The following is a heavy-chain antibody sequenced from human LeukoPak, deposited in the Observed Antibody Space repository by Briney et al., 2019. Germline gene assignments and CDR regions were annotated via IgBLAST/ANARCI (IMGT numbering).Heavy chain of an antibody. D-gene: IGHD6-6*01. Sequence: PSETLSLTCAVYGGSFSGYYWSWIRQPPGKGLEWIGEINHSGSTNYNPSLKSRVTIPVDTSKNQFSLKLSSVTAADTAVYYCARPKTHTKYSSSPYWYFDLWGRGTLVTVSS. CDR2: INHSGST. CDR3: ARPKTHTKYSSSPYWYFDL. CDR1: GGSFSGYY. V-gene: IGHV4-34*01. J-gene: IGHJ2*01.